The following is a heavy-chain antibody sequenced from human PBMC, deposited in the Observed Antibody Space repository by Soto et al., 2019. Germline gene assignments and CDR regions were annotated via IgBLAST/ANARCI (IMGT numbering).Heavy chain of an antibody. CDR3: ARARYCSGGSCFKRGFDY. D-gene: IGHD2-15*01. V-gene: IGHV1-69*01. CDR2: IIPIFGTA. Sequence: QVQLVQSGAEVKKPGASVKVSCKASGYTFTSYDINWVRQAPGQGLEWMGGIIPIFGTANYAQKFQGRVTITADESTSTAYMELSSLRSEDTAVYYCARARYCSGGSCFKRGFDYWGQGTLVTVSS. J-gene: IGHJ4*02. CDR1: GYTFTSYD.